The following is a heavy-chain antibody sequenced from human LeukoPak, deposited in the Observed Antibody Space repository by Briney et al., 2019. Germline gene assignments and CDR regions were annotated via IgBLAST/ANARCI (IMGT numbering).Heavy chain of an antibody. J-gene: IGHJ4*02. CDR2: INRSGST. D-gene: IGHD6-6*01. V-gene: IGHV4-34*01. Sequence: PSETLSLTCAVYGGSFSGYYWSWIRQPPGKGLEWIGEINRSGSTNYNPSLKSRVTIPVDTSKNQFSLKLSSVTAADTAVYYCARERRRIAARPTGPHFDYWGQGTLVTVSS. CDR1: GGSFSGYY. CDR3: ARERRRIAARPTGPHFDY.